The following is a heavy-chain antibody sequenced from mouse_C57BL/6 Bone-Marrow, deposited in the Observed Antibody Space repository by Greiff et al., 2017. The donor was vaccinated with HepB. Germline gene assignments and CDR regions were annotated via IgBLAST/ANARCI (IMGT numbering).Heavy chain of an antibody. J-gene: IGHJ1*03. Sequence: EVKVVESGGGLVKPGGSLKLSCAASGFTFSSYAMSWVRQTPEKRLEWVATISDGGSYTYYPDNVKGRFTISRDNAKNNLYLQMSHLKSEDTAMYYCASVGPTIVTPWCFDVWGRGTTVTVSS. CDR3: ASVGPTIVTPWCFDV. CDR2: ISDGGSYT. CDR1: GFTFSSYA. D-gene: IGHD2-5*01. V-gene: IGHV5-4*03.